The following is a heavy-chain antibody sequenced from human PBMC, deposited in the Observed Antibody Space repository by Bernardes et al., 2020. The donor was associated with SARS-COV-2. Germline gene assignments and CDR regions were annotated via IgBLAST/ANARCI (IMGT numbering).Heavy chain of an antibody. Sequence: GGSLRLSCEASGFTFSRYWMSWVRQAPGKGLEWVANIKQDGSDKYYADSVKGRFTISRDNSKNTLYLQMSNLRAEDTAIYYCARDAGGDGYSHFDFWGQGTQVTVSS. D-gene: IGHD6-25*01. V-gene: IGHV3-7*03. CDR3: ARDAGGDGYSHFDF. J-gene: IGHJ4*02. CDR2: IKQDGSDK. CDR1: GFTFSRYW.